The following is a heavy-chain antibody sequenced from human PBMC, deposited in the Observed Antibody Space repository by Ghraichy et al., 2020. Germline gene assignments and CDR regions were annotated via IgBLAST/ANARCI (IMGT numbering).Heavy chain of an antibody. CDR3: ARAPYSSSPYYYGMDV. D-gene: IGHD6-13*01. CDR1: GGSISSYY. CDR2: IYYSGTT. Sequence: SETLSLTCNVSGGSISSYYWSWIRQPPGKGLEWIGYIYYSGTTKYNPSLKSRVTMSLDTSKNQFSLKLSSMTSADTAVYYCARAPYSSSPYYYGMDVWGQGTTVYVSS. J-gene: IGHJ6*02. V-gene: IGHV4-59*01.